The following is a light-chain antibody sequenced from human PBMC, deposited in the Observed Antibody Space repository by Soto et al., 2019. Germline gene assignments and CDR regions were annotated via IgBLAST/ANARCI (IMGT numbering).Light chain of an antibody. CDR1: SSNIGAGYD. CDR2: GNS. Sequence: QSVLTQPPSVSGAPGPRVTISCTESSSNIGAGYDVHWYQQLPGTAPKLLISGNSNRPSGVPDRSAGSKSGTSAPLAITGLQAEDEADYYCQSYDSSLSGWVFGGGTKLTVL. CDR3: QSYDSSLSGWV. J-gene: IGLJ2*01. V-gene: IGLV1-40*01.